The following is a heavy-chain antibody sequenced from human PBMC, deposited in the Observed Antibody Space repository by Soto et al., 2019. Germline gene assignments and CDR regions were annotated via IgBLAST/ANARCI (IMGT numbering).Heavy chain of an antibody. J-gene: IGHJ6*02. CDR1: GFTVSSNY. V-gene: IGHV3-53*02. D-gene: IGHD6-19*01. Sequence: EVQLVETGGGLIQPGGSLRLSCAASGFTVSSNYMSWVRQAPGKGLEWVSVIYSGGSTYYADSVKGRFTISRDNSNNTLYLQMNSLRAEDTAVYYCARARTEAGYYYYYYGMDVWGQGTTVTVSS. CDR2: IYSGGST. CDR3: ARARTEAGYYYYYYGMDV.